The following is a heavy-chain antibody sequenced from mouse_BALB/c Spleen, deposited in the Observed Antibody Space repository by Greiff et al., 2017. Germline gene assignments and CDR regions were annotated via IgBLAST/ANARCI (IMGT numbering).Heavy chain of an antibody. V-gene: IGHV5-17*02. CDR2: ISSGSSTI. CDR3: ARSSSSWYFDV. CDR1: GFTFSSFG. D-gene: IGHD1-1*01. Sequence: EVKLVESGGGLVQPGGSRKLSCAASGFTFSSFGMHWVRQAPEKGLEWVAYISSGSSTIYYADTVKGRFTISRDNPKNTLFLQMTSLRSEDTAMYYCARSSSSWYFDVWGAGTTVTVSS. J-gene: IGHJ1*01.